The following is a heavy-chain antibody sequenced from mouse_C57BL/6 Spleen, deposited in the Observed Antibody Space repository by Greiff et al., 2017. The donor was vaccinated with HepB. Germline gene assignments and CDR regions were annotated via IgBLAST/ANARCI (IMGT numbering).Heavy chain of an antibody. D-gene: IGHD2-1*01. CDR2: INPSNGGT. J-gene: IGHJ3*01. Sequence: VKLQQPGTELVKPGASVKLSCKASGYTFTSYWMHWVKQRPGQGLEWIGNINPSNGGTNYNEKFKSKATLTVDKSSSTAYMQLSSLTSEDSAVYYCASPRGNYVAWFAYGGQGTLVTGS. V-gene: IGHV1-53*01. CDR1: GYTFTSYW. CDR3: ASPRGNYVAWFAY.